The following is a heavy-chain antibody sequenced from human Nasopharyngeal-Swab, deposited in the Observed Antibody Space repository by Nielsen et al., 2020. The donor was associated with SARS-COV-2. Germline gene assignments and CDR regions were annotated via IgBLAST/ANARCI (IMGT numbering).Heavy chain of an antibody. CDR3: ARGSGGNSFRWVLGKTPAYYFDY. D-gene: IGHD4-23*01. V-gene: IGHV3-7*01. CDR2: IKQDGSEK. J-gene: IGHJ4*02. Sequence: GESLKISCAASGFTFSSYWMSWVRQAPGKGLEWVANIKQDGSEKYYVDSVKGRFTISSDNAKNSLYLQMNSLRAEDTAVYYCARGSGGNSFRWVLGKTPAYYFDYWGQGTLVTVSS. CDR1: GFTFSSYW.